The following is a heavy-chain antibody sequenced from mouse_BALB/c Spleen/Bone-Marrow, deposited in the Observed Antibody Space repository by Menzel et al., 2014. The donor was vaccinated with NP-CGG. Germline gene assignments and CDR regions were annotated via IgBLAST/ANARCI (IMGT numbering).Heavy chain of an antibody. Sequence: EVKLEESGGGLVQPGGSLKLSCATSGFTFSDYYMYWVRQTPEKRLEWVAYISNGGGSTYYPDTVKGRFTISRDNAKNTLYLQMSRLESEDTAMYYCARHNYDETWFVYWGQGTLVTVSS. J-gene: IGHJ3*01. V-gene: IGHV5-12*02. CDR1: GFTFSDYY. D-gene: IGHD2-4*01. CDR3: ARHNYDETWFVY. CDR2: ISNGGGST.